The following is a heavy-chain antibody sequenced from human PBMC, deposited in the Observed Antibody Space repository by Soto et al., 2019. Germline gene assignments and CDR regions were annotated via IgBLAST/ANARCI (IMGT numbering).Heavy chain of an antibody. CDR1: GGSISSYY. V-gene: IGHV4-59*01. D-gene: IGHD6-13*01. Sequence: SETLSFTCTVSGGSISSYYWSWIRQPPGKGLEWIGYIYYSGSTNYNPSLKSRVTISVDTSKNQFSLKLSSVTAADTAVYYCARGYSSSWHYFDYWGQGTLVTVSS. CDR2: IYYSGST. J-gene: IGHJ4*02. CDR3: ARGYSSSWHYFDY.